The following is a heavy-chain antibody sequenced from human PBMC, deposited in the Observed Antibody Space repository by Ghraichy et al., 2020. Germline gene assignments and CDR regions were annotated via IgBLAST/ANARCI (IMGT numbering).Heavy chain of an antibody. V-gene: IGHV4-61*01. CDR1: GGSVSSGSYY. Sequence: SETLSLTCTVSGGSVSSGSYYWSWIRQPPGKGLEWIGYIYYSGSTNYNPSLKSRVTISVDTSKNQFSLKLSSVTAADTAVYYCARDATYCGGDCYWTTPSNDAFDIWGQGTMVTVSS. CDR2: IYYSGST. D-gene: IGHD2-21*02. CDR3: ARDATYCGGDCYWTTPSNDAFDI. J-gene: IGHJ3*02.